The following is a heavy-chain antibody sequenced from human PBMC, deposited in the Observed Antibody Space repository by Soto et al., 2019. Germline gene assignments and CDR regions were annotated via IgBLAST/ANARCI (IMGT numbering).Heavy chain of an antibody. CDR3: ARGRYGDY. CDR1: GYAFTTYG. V-gene: IGHV1-18*01. J-gene: IGHJ4*01. Sequence: QVHLVQSGAEVKKPGASVKVSCQGSGYAFTTYGINWVRQAPGQGLEWMGWISAHNGNTNYAQKLQGRVTVTRDTSTSTAYMELRSLRSDDTAVYYCARGRYGDYWGHGALVTVSS. CDR2: ISAHNGNT. D-gene: IGHD1-1*01.